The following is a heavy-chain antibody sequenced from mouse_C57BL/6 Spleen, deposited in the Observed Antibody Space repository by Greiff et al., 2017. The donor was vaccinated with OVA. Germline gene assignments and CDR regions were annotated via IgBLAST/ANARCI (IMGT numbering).Heavy chain of an antibody. CDR1: GYSITSGYY. J-gene: IGHJ4*01. CDR2: ISYDGSN. Sequence: EVQRVESGPGLVKPSPSLSLTCSVTGYSITSGYYWNWIRQFPGNKLEWMGYISYDGSNNYNPSLKNRISITRDTSKNQFFLKLNSVTTEDAATYYCARGPHRPLYYYAMDYWGQGTSVTVSS. V-gene: IGHV3-6*01. CDR3: ARGPHRPLYYYAMDY. D-gene: IGHD1-1*01.